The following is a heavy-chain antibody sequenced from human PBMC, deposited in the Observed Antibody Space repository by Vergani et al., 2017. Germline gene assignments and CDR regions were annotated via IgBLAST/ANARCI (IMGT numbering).Heavy chain of an antibody. Sequence: QVQLVESGGGVVQPGRSLRLSCAASGFTFSSYGMHWVRQAPGKGLEWVAVISYDGSNKYYADSVKGRFTISRDNSKNTLYLQMNSLRAEDTAVYYCAKIGYCSGGSCYPLVAEYFQHWSQGTLVTVSS. V-gene: IGHV3-30*18. CDR1: GFTFSSYG. D-gene: IGHD2-15*01. CDR2: ISYDGSNK. CDR3: AKIGYCSGGSCYPLVAEYFQH. J-gene: IGHJ1*01.